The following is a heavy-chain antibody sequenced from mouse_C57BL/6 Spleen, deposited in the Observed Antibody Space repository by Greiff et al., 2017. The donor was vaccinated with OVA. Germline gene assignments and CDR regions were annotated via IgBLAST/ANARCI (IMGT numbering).Heavy chain of an antibody. D-gene: IGHD1-1*01. CDR2: ISSGGDYI. CDR1: GFTFSSYA. Sequence: EVQGVESGEGLVKPGGSLKLSCAASGFTFSSYAMSWVRQTPEKRLEWVAYISSGGDYIYYADTVKGRFTISRDNARNTLYLQMSSLKSEDTAMYYCTRDLDYYGSSPWYFDVWGTGTTVTVSS. J-gene: IGHJ1*03. V-gene: IGHV5-9-1*02. CDR3: TRDLDYYGSSPWYFDV.